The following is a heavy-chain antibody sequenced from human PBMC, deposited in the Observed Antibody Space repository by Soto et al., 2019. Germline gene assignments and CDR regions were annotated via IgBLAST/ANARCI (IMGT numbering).Heavy chain of an antibody. CDR1: GGSINTDSW. V-gene: IGHV4-4*02. CDR2: IHRSRGT. Sequence: QVQLQESGPGLVSPLGTLSLTCAVSGGSINTDSWLTWVRQPPGKGLEWIGEIHRSRGTNYNSSLKSRVTISIDRSTNHFSLRLYSVTAADTAVYYCASREEARPFWGQGTLVTFSS. D-gene: IGHD6-6*01. J-gene: IGHJ4*02. CDR3: ASREEARPF.